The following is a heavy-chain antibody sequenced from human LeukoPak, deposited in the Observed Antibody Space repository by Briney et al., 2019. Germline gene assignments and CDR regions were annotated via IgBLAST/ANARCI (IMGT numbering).Heavy chain of an antibody. CDR1: GGSISSGDYY. V-gene: IGHV4-30-4*08. D-gene: IGHD3-3*01. CDR3: ARSDFDFDP. CDR2: IYYSGST. J-gene: IGHJ5*02. Sequence: SETLSLTGTVSGGSISSGDYYWSWIRQPPGKGLEWIGYIYYSGSTYYNPSLKSRVTISVDTPKNQSSLKLSSVTAADTAVYYCARSDFDFDPWGQGTLVTVSS.